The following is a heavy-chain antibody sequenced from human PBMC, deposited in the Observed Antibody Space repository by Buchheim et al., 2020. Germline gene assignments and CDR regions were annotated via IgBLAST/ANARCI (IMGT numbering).Heavy chain of an antibody. V-gene: IGHV3-7*01. J-gene: IGHJ4*02. CDR1: GFTFSSYW. CDR3: ARDRNKKYYDYIWGSSRSPSYFDY. CDR2: IKQDGSEK. Sequence: EVQLVESGGGLVQPGGSLRLSCAASGFTFSSYWMSWVRQAPGKGLEWVANIKQDGSEKYYVDSVKGRFTISRDNAKTSLYLQMNSLRAEDTAVYYCARDRNKKYYDYIWGSSRSPSYFDYWGQGTL. D-gene: IGHD3-16*01.